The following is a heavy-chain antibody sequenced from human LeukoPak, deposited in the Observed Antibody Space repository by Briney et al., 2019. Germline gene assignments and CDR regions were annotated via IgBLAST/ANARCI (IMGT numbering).Heavy chain of an antibody. CDR2: INQDGRDK. V-gene: IGHV3-7*01. J-gene: IGHJ4*02. Sequence: GGSLRLSCAASGFTFSSDWMSWVRQAPGKGLEWVANINQDGRDKSYVDSVRGRFTISRDNARNSLYLQMNSLRAEDTAMYYCAGGAGYWGQGTMVTVSS. CDR1: GFTFSSDW. CDR3: AGGAGY.